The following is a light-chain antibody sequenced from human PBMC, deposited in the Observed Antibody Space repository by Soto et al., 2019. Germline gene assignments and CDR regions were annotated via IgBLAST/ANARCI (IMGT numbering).Light chain of an antibody. V-gene: IGKV3-11*01. J-gene: IGKJ5*01. Sequence: SPISLPLSPEGGATLSCIARHSINTYLAWDQQKPGQAPRLLIYDASKRATGVPARFSGSGSGTNFTLTISSLQPEDIAVYYCQQHRSLPVTFGQGTRLEIK. CDR2: DAS. CDR3: QQHRSLPVT. CDR1: HSINTY.